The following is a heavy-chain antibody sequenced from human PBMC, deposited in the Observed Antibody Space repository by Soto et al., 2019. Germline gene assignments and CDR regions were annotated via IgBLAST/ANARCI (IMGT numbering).Heavy chain of an antibody. CDR2: ISWNSGSI. J-gene: IGHJ4*02. D-gene: IGHD5-12*01. V-gene: IGHV3-9*01. Sequence: GGSLRLSCAVSGFTFDDYAMHWVRQAPGKGLEWVSGISWNSGSIGYEDSVKGRFTISRDNAKKSLYLQMNSLRAEDTALYYCAKSTELNVVATTFDYWGQGTLVTVSS. CDR3: AKSTELNVVATTFDY. CDR1: GFTFDDYA.